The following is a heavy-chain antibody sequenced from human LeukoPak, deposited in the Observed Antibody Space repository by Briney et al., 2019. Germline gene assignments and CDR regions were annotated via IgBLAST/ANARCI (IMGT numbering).Heavy chain of an antibody. V-gene: IGHV4-59*01. CDR2: IYYSGST. Sequence: SETLSLTCTVSGGSISSYYWSWIRQPPGKGLEWIGYIYYSGSTNHNPSLKSRVTISVDTSKNQFSLKLSSVTAADTAVYYCARLAGNDAFDIWGQGTMVTVSS. J-gene: IGHJ3*02. D-gene: IGHD6-19*01. CDR1: GGSISSYY. CDR3: ARLAGNDAFDI.